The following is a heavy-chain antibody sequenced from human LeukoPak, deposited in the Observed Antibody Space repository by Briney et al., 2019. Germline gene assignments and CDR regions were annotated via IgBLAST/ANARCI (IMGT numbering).Heavy chain of an antibody. CDR2: ISYDGSNK. CDR1: GFTFSSYG. Sequence: GGSLRLSCAASGFTFSSYGMHWVRQAPGKGLEWVAVISYDGSNKYYADSVKGRFTISRDNSKNTLYLQMNSLRAEDTAVYYCAKGFRKYCSGGSCYPLFDYWGQGTLVTVSS. CDR3: AKGFRKYCSGGSCYPLFDY. J-gene: IGHJ4*02. D-gene: IGHD2-15*01. V-gene: IGHV3-30*18.